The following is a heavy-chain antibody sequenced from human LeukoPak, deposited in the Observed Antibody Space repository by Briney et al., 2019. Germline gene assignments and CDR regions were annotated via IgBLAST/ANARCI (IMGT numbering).Heavy chain of an antibody. J-gene: IGHJ3*02. V-gene: IGHV4-31*03. CDR1: GGSISSGGYY. CDR3: ARERDRGWAVTGTTFLRGNAFDI. CDR2: IYYSGST. Sequence: PSQTLSLTCTVSGGSISSGGYYWSWIRQHPGKGLEWIGYIYYSGSTYYNPSLKSRVTISVDTSKNQFSLKLSSVTAADTAVYYCARERDRGWAVTGTTFLRGNAFDIWGQGTMVTVSS. D-gene: IGHD1-20*01.